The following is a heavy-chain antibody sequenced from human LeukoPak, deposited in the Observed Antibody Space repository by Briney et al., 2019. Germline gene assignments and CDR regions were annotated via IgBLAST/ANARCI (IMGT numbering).Heavy chain of an antibody. D-gene: IGHD2-2*01. CDR1: GFTFSSYE. CDR3: ARGGYCSSSICYSLNAFDI. V-gene: IGHV3-48*03. J-gene: IGHJ3*02. CDR2: ISSSGTTI. Sequence: GGSLRLSCAASGFTFSSYEMNWVRQAPGKGLEWVSYISSSGTTIYYADSVKGRFTISRDNAKNSLYLQMNSLRDEDTAVYYCARGGYCSSSICYSLNAFDIWGQGTMFTVSS.